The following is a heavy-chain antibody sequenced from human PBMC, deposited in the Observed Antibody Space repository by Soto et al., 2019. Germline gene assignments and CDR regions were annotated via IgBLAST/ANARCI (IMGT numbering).Heavy chain of an antibody. Sequence: QSGGSLRLSCAASGFNFRIYGLHWVRQAPGKGLEWVTVTYEESVKGRFTISRDNSKNTLYLQMTSLTVEDTAVYYCARDLHPASFPDGGRHLDALDLWGQGTRVTVSS. CDR2: T. CDR1: GFNFRIYG. CDR3: ARDLHPASFPDGGRHLDALDL. D-gene: IGHD2-2*01. V-gene: IGHV3-33*01. J-gene: IGHJ3*01.